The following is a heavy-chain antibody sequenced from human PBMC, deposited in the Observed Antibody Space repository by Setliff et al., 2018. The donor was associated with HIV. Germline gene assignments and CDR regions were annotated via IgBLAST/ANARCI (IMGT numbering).Heavy chain of an antibody. Sequence: ASVKVSCKASGYTFTNYGITWVRQAPGHGLEWMGWLASYNDDANYAQNLQGRVTMTTDKSTSTAYMELRSLRSDDTAVYYCTRDPGYKSSWYGAFDIWGQGTMVTVSS. CDR1: GYTFTNYG. V-gene: IGHV1-18*01. D-gene: IGHD6-13*01. CDR3: TRDPGYKSSWYGAFDI. J-gene: IGHJ3*02. CDR2: LASYNDDA.